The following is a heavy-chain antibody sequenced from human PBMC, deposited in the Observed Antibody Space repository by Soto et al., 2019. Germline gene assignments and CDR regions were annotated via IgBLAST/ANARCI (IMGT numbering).Heavy chain of an antibody. CDR1: GGSINTYY. Sequence: SETLSLTCTVSGGSINTYYWSWIRQPPGKGLEWIGHIHYSGSTKYNPSLKSRVTISVDMSKNQFSLKLTSVTAADTAAYYCARDRTYNDFWSGYPNNWFDPWGQGILVTVSS. D-gene: IGHD3-3*01. J-gene: IGHJ5*02. CDR2: IHYSGST. V-gene: IGHV4-59*01. CDR3: ARDRTYNDFWSGYPNNWFDP.